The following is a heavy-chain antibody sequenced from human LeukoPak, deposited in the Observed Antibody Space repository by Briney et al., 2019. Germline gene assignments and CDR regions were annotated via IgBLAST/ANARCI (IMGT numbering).Heavy chain of an antibody. V-gene: IGHV1-18*01. Sequence: AASVKVSCKASGYTFTSYGISWVRQAPGQGLEWMGWISTYNGNTNYAQKLQGRVTLTTDTSTGTAYMELRSLRSDDTAVYYCAREEVVPYSSGYWGQGTLVTVSS. CDR2: ISTYNGNT. CDR3: AREEVVPYSSGY. J-gene: IGHJ4*02. D-gene: IGHD6-19*01. CDR1: GYTFTSYG.